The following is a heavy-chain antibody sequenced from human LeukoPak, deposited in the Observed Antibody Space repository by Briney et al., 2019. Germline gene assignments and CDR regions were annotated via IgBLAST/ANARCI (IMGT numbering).Heavy chain of an antibody. J-gene: IGHJ6*02. CDR2: IYYSGST. Sequence: PSETLSLTCTVSGGSISSSSHYWGWIRQPPGKGLEWIGSIYYSGSTYYNPSLKSRVTISVDTSKNQFSLKLSSVTAADTAVYYCARRRHDFWSGYYHYYYYGMDVWGQGTTVTVSS. CDR1: GGSISSSSHY. D-gene: IGHD3-3*01. CDR3: ARRRHDFWSGYYHYYYYGMDV. V-gene: IGHV4-39*01.